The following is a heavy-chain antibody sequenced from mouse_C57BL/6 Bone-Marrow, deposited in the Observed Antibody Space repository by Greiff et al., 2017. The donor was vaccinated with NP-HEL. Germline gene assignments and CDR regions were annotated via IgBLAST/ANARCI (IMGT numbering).Heavy chain of an antibody. CDR3: ASYYGSSSYYAMDY. CDR1: GYAFSSSW. J-gene: IGHJ4*01. V-gene: IGHV1-82*01. D-gene: IGHD1-1*01. Sequence: QVQLKESGPELVKPGASVKISCKASGYAFSSSWMNWVKQRPGKGLEWIGRIYPGDGDTNYNGKFKGKATLTADKSSSTAYMQLSSLTSEDSAVYFCASYYGSSSYYAMDYWGQGTSVTVSS. CDR2: IYPGDGDT.